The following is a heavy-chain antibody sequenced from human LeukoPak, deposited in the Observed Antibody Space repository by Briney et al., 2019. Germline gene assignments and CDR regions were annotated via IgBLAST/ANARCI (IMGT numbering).Heavy chain of an antibody. D-gene: IGHD4-23*01. Sequence: GGSLRLSCAASGFTFSSYEMNWVRQAPGKGLEWVSYISSGGSTIYYADSVKGRFTLSRDNAKNSLYLQMNSLRAEDTAVYYCARGDDYGGIYYFDYWGQGTLVTVSS. CDR3: ARGDDYGGIYYFDY. V-gene: IGHV3-48*03. CDR2: ISSGGSTI. J-gene: IGHJ4*02. CDR1: GFTFSSYE.